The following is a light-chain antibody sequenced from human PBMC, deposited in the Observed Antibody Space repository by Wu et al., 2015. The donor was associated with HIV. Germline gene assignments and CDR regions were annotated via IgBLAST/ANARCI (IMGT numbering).Light chain of an antibody. V-gene: IGKV1-5*03. CDR1: QSVSSW. CDR3: QQYNSYRT. Sequence: DIQMTQSPPTLSASVGDRVTTTCRASQSVSSWVAWFQQKPRKAPKLLIYKSSSLQSGVPSRFSGSGSGTEFTLTISSLQPDDFATYYCQQYNSYRTFGQGTKVEIK. CDR2: KSS. J-gene: IGKJ1*01.